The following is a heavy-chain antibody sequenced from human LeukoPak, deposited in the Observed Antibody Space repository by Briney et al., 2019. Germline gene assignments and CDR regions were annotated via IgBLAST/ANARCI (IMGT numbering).Heavy chain of an antibody. CDR2: INPNSGGT. J-gene: IGHJ5*02. V-gene: IGHV1-2*02. D-gene: IGHD2-15*01. Sequence: GASVKVSCKASGYTFTDYYMHWVRQAPGQRLEWMGWINPNSGGTNYAQKFQGRVTMTRDTSISTAYMELSRLRSDDTAVYYCARDLSRTSCGPWGQGTLVTVSS. CDR1: GYTFTDYY. CDR3: ARDLSRTSCGP.